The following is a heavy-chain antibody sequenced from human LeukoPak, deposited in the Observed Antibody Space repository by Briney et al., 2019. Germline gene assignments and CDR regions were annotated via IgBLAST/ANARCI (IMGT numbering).Heavy chain of an antibody. CDR2: ITSSGTYI. J-gene: IGHJ6*03. CDR3: ARDPYSGNYGNYYYYYMDV. Sequence: PGGSLRLSCAASGFTFNNYNMNWVRQAPGKALEWVSSITSSGTYIFYADSVKGRFTISRDNAKNSLYLQMNSLGPDDTAVYYCARDPYSGNYGNYYYYYMDVWGKGTTVTISS. CDR1: GFTFNNYN. D-gene: IGHD1-26*01. V-gene: IGHV3-21*01.